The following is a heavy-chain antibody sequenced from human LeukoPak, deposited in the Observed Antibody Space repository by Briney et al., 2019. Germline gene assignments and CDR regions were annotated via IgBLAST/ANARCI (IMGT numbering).Heavy chain of an antibody. Sequence: PGGSLRLSCAASGFTFNSHWMTWVRQAPRKGLEGVASIKQGGSEKYYADSVKGRFTVSRDDAKNSLYFQMNSLSADDTAVYYCARGPNYGARVDYLDSWGQGTKVTVSS. D-gene: IGHD4-17*01. J-gene: IGHJ4*02. V-gene: IGHV3-7*01. CDR1: GFTFNSHW. CDR2: IKQGGSEK. CDR3: ARGPNYGARVDYLDS.